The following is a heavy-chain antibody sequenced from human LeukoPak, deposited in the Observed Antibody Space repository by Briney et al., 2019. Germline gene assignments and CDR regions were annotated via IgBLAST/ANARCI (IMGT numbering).Heavy chain of an antibody. J-gene: IGHJ4*02. CDR3: ARRTGGTNDY. D-gene: IGHD7-27*01. Sequence: PGGSLRLSCVASGFTFGNVVMSWVRQAPGKGLEWVSAISYNGASTDYADSVRGRFAISRDNSKNTLYLQMNSLRAEDTAVYYCARRTGGTNDYWGQGTRVTVSS. CDR2: ISYNGAST. V-gene: IGHV3-23*01. CDR1: GFTFGNVV.